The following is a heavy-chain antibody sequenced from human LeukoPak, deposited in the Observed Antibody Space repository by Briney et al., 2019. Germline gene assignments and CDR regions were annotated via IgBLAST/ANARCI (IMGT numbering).Heavy chain of an antibody. CDR1: GGTFSSYA. J-gene: IGHJ4*02. CDR2: IIPILGIA. D-gene: IGHD3-22*01. Sequence: SVKVSCKASGGTFSSYAISWVRQAPGQGLEWMGRIIPILGIANYAQKLQGRVTMTTDTSTSTAYMELRSLRSDDTAVYYCARGHYYDSSGDFLYWGQGTLVTVSS. CDR3: ARGHYYDSSGDFLY. V-gene: IGHV1-69*04.